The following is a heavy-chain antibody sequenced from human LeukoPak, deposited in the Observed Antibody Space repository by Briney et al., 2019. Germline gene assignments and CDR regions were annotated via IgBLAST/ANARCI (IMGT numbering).Heavy chain of an antibody. CDR2: IYYSGST. V-gene: IGHV4-59*12. J-gene: IGHJ4*02. Sequence: SETLSLTCTVSGGSISSYYWSWIRQPPGKGLEWIGYIYYSGSTNYNPSLKSRVTISVDTSKNQFSLKLSSVTAADTAVYYCARAIGSSWLYDYWGQGTLVTVSS. CDR3: ARAIGSSWLYDY. D-gene: IGHD6-13*01. CDR1: GGSISSYY.